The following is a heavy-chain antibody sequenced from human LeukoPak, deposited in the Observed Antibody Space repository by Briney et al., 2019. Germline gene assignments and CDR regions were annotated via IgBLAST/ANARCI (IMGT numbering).Heavy chain of an antibody. Sequence: SETLSLTCTVSGYSISSGYYWGWIRQPPGKGLEWIGSIYHSGSTNYNPSLKSRVTISVDTSKNQFSLELTSVTAADTAVYYCARTSDPGGYYYYYYMDVWAKGTTVTVSS. D-gene: IGHD3-16*01. CDR2: IYHSGST. J-gene: IGHJ6*03. CDR1: GYSISSGYY. V-gene: IGHV4-38-2*02. CDR3: ARTSDPGGYYYYYYMDV.